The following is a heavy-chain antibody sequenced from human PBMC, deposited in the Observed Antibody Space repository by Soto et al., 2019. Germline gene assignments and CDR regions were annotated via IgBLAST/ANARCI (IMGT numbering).Heavy chain of an antibody. CDR3: ARALWFGELLPSYYFDY. D-gene: IGHD3-10*01. V-gene: IGHV1-46*01. Sequence: QVQLVQSGAEVKKPGASVKVSCKASGYTFTSYYMHWVRQAPGQGLEWMGIINPSGGSTSYAQKFQGRVTMTRDTSTSTVYMELSSLRSEDTAVYYCARALWFGELLPSYYFDYWGQGTLVTVSS. J-gene: IGHJ4*02. CDR1: GYTFTSYY. CDR2: INPSGGST.